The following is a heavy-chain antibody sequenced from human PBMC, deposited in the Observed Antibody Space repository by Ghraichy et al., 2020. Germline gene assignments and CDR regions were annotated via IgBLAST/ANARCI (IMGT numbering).Heavy chain of an antibody. V-gene: IGHV3-23*01. CDR2: VGGSGGRT. CDR3: AKESNSSGFFDV. D-gene: IGHD3-22*01. CDR1: GFTFSTYA. Sequence: GESLNISCAASGFTFSTYAMSWVRQAPGKGLEWVAAVGGSGGRTYYVDSVKGRFTISRDNSKNTLYLQMNSLRAEDTAIYYCAKESNSSGFFDVWGQGTMVTVSS. J-gene: IGHJ3*01.